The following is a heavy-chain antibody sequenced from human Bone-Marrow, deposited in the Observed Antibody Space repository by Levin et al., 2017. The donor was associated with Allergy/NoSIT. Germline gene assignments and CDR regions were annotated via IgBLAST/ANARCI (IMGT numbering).Heavy chain of an antibody. V-gene: IGHV4-4*02. CDR3: ATGGNPGYSYVLGS. Sequence: SETLSLTCAVSGASLSSNYWWIWVRQPPGKGLEWLGEIHHSGSTNYNPSLKSRVSISVDKSENHFSLEMTSVSAADTAVYYCATGGNPGYSYVLGSWGQGTLVTVSS. J-gene: IGHJ5*02. D-gene: IGHD5-18*01. CDR1: GASLSSNYW. CDR2: IHHSGST.